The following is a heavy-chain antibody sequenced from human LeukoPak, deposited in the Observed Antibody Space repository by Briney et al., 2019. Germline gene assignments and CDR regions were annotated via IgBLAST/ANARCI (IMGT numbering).Heavy chain of an antibody. Sequence: GGSLRLSCAASGFTFNDYAMKWVRQAPGKGLEWVAAISRISAYIYYSDSLKGRFTISRDNAKNSVYLQIDSLRAEDTAIYYCARDERRYCSDSNCYPGDYWGQGTLVTVSS. CDR1: GFTFNDYA. D-gene: IGHD2-15*01. J-gene: IGHJ4*02. CDR2: ISRISAYI. V-gene: IGHV3-21*01. CDR3: ARDERRYCSDSNCYPGDY.